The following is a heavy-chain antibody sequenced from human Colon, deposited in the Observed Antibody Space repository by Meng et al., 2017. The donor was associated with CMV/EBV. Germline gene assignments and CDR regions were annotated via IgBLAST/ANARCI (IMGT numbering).Heavy chain of an antibody. V-gene: IGHV3-11*04. J-gene: IGHJ6*02. CDR3: AKKKTPGDYYFYGLDV. CDR1: GFNFSDYY. D-gene: IGHD4-23*01. Sequence: GESLKISCAASGFNFSDYYMSWIRQAPGKGLDWISYITNSGITTYYADSVRDRFTISRDNAKNSLYLQMNNLRGEDTAMYYCAKKKTPGDYYFYGLDVWGQGTLVTVSS. CDR2: ITNSGITT.